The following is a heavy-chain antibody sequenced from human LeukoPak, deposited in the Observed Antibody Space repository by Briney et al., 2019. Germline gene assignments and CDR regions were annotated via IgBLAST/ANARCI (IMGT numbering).Heavy chain of an antibody. Sequence: PAETLSLTCDVFGGSFTDYFWTWIRQSPGKGLEWIGEINDYTGNTNYNPSLNSRVSISLEKSKNQFSIELRSVTAADTAVYYCARGRIAKIVVVHSFHYGMDVWGQGTTVTVSS. J-gene: IGHJ6*02. D-gene: IGHD3-22*01. CDR2: INDYTGNT. CDR1: GGSFTDYF. CDR3: ARGRIAKIVVVHSFHYGMDV. V-gene: IGHV4-34*01.